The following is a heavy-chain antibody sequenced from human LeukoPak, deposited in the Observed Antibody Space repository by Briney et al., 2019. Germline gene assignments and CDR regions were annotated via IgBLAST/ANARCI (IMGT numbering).Heavy chain of an antibody. Sequence: GGSLRLSCAASGFAFSDYYMSWIRQAPGKGLEWVSDITSSGSTIYYADSVKGRFTISRDNAKNSLFLQMNSLRAEDTAMYYCARACGSSCFDYWGQGTLVTVSS. CDR1: GFAFSDYY. CDR3: ARACGSSCFDY. CDR2: ITSSGSTI. D-gene: IGHD6-13*01. V-gene: IGHV3-11*04. J-gene: IGHJ4*02.